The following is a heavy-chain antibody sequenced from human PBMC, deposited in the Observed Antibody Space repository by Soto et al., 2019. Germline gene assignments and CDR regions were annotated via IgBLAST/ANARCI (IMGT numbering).Heavy chain of an antibody. Sequence: EVQLLESGGGLVQPGGSLRLSCAASGFTCSTYAMRWVRQAPGKGLEWVSSITGSGDRTYYADSVKGRFTISRDNSQRTLQLQMNSLRAEDTAGYYCATMYSSSSDYWGQGALVTVSS. CDR2: ITGSGDRT. V-gene: IGHV3-23*01. CDR1: GFTCSTYA. J-gene: IGHJ4*02. CDR3: ATMYSSSSDY. D-gene: IGHD6-13*01.